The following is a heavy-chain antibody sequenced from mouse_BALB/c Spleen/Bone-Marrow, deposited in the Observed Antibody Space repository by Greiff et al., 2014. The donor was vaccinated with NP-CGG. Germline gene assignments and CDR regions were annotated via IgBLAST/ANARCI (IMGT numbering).Heavy chain of an antibody. J-gene: IGHJ3*01. V-gene: IGHV1-63*02. CDR1: GYTSTNYW. Sequence: QVQLQQSGAELVRPGTSVKISCKASGYTSTNYWLGWVKQRPGHGLEWIGDIYPGGGCTNYNEKFKGKATLTADTSSSTAYMQLSSLTSEDSAVYFCARKDYGSSYPFAYWGQGTLVTVSA. D-gene: IGHD1-1*01. CDR3: ARKDYGSSYPFAY. CDR2: IYPGGGCT.